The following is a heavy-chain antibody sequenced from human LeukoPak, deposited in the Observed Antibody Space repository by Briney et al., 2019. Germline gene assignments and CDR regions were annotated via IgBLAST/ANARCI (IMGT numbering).Heavy chain of an antibody. CDR3: ARHERKGTDAFDI. V-gene: IGHV5-51*01. CDR2: IYPGDSDT. J-gene: IGHJ3*02. Sequence: GGSLQISCQGSGYIFTSYWIGWVRQVPGKGLEWRGIIYPGDSDTRYSPSFQGQVTISADKSISTAYLQWSSLKASDTAMYYCARHERKGTDAFDIWGQGTMVTVSS. D-gene: IGHD1-1*01. CDR1: GYIFTSYW.